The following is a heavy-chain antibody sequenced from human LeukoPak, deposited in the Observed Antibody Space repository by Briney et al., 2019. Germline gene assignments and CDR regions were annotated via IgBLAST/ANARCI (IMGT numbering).Heavy chain of an antibody. J-gene: IGHJ3*02. V-gene: IGHV4-34*01. D-gene: IGHD6-19*01. Sequence: GSLRLSCAASGFTFSNAWMSWIRQPPGKGLEWIGEINHSGSTNYNPSLKSRVTISVDTSKNQFSLKLSSVTAADTAVYYCARRRGIAVAGRAFDIWGQGTMVTVSS. CDR2: INHSGST. CDR1: GFTFSNAW. CDR3: ARRRGIAVAGRAFDI.